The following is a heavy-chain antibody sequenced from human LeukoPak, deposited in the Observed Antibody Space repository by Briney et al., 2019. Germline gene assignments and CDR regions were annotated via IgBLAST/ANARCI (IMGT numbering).Heavy chain of an antibody. V-gene: IGHV3-30*02. J-gene: IGHJ4*02. D-gene: IGHD6-13*01. Sequence: GGSLRLSCAASGFTFSSYGMHWVRQAPGKGLEWVAFIRYDGSNKYYADSVKGRFTISRDNSKNTLYLQMNSLRAEDTAVYYCAKGLKQLDSGLIDYWGQGTLVTVSS. CDR3: AKGLKQLDSGLIDY. CDR2: IRYDGSNK. CDR1: GFTFSSYG.